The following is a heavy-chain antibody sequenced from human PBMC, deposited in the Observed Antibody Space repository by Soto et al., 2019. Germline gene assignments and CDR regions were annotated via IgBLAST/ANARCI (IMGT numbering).Heavy chain of an antibody. D-gene: IGHD6-6*01. V-gene: IGHV1-2*02. CDR3: ARGSIAALSRGWFDP. J-gene: IGHJ5*02. CDR1: GYTFTGYY. Sequence: QVQLVQSGAEVKEPGASVKVSCKASGYTFTGYYMHWVRQAPGQGLEWMGWINPNSGGTNYAQKFQGRVTMTRDTSISTAYMELSRLRSDDTAVYYCARGSIAALSRGWFDPWGQGTLVTVSS. CDR2: INPNSGGT.